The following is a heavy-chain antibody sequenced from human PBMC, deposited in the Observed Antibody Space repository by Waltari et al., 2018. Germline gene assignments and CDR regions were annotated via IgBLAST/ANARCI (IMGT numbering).Heavy chain of an antibody. D-gene: IGHD1-26*01. CDR2: FDPEDGET. CDR3: ATSGTYYFHWFDP. V-gene: IGHV1-24*01. Sequence: QVQLVQSGAAVKKQGASVKVSCKVSGNTTTGLSMHWVRQAPGKGLEWMGGFDPEDGETIYAQKFQGRVTMTEDTSTDTAYMELSSLRSDDTAVYYCATSGTYYFHWFDPWGQGTLVTVSS. CDR1: GNTTTGLS. J-gene: IGHJ5*02.